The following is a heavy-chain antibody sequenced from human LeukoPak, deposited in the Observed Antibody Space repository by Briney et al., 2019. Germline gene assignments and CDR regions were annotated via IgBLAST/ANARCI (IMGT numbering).Heavy chain of an antibody. CDR3: ARGGSSGYYYGMDV. V-gene: IGHV1-69*04. Sequence: GASVTVSCKASGGTFSSYAISWVRQAPGQGLEWMGRIIPIFGIANYAQKFQGRVTITADKSTSTAYMELSSLRSEDTAVYYCARGGSSGYYYGMDVWGQGTTVTVSS. D-gene: IGHD3-22*01. CDR2: IIPIFGIA. J-gene: IGHJ6*02. CDR1: GGTFSSYA.